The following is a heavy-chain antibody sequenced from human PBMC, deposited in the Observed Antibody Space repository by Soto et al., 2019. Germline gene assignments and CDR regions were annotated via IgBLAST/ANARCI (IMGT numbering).Heavy chain of an antibody. CDR3: ARDGTDIAVSEIWYFDL. CDR2: INPSGGST. V-gene: IGHV1-46*04. Sequence: QVQLVQSGAEVKKPGASVKVSCKASGYTFTSYYMHWVRQAPGQGLEWMGIINPSGGSTSYAQKWQGRVNMTRDTSTSTVYMELSSLRSEDTAVYYCARDGTDIAVSEIWYFDLWGRGTRVTLSS. CDR1: GYTFTSYY. J-gene: IGHJ2*01. D-gene: IGHD6-19*01.